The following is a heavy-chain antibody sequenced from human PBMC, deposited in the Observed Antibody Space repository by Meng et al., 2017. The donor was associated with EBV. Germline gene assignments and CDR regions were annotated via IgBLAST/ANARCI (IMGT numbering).Heavy chain of an antibody. Sequence: QVELVQAGAEVKKARASCKVSCKASGYTFSSVGISWVRQAPGKGPEWMGWISAYNGDTKYAQKFQGRVTVTTDTSTSTAYMELRSLRRDDTAVYYCARGMRNFNFWGQGTLVTVSS. V-gene: IGHV1-18*01. CDR1: GYTFSSVG. CDR2: ISAYNGDT. CDR3: ARGMRNFNF. J-gene: IGHJ4*02.